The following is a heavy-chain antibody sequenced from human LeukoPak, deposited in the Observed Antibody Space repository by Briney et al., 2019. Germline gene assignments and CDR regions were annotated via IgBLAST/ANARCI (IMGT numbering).Heavy chain of an antibody. CDR3: ARVEYCSSTSCYTDNWFDL. CDR2: IYYSGST. V-gene: IGHV4-31*01. CDR1: GVSISSGGYD. D-gene: IGHD2-2*02. Sequence: SETLSLTCTVSGVSISSGGYDWGWLRQEAGKGLEWIVYIYYSGSTYYNPALKSQITISVDTSKNQFSLKLSSVTAADTAVYYCARVEYCSSTSCYTDNWFDLWGQGTLVTVSS. J-gene: IGHJ5*02.